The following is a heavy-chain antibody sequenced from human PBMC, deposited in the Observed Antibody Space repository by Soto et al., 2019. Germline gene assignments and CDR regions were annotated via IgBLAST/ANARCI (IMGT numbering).Heavy chain of an antibody. CDR1: SDSITNYY. Sequence: QVQLQESGPGLVKPSETLSLTCTVSSDSITNYYWSWIRQSPGKGLEWIGYIHDSGRSNYNPSLRSRVKISVDTSKKQFPLKLNSVTAADPAVYYCARGGGTRGWYWGQGTLVTVSS. CDR2: IHDSGRS. CDR3: ARGGGTRGWY. J-gene: IGHJ4*02. V-gene: IGHV4-59*01. D-gene: IGHD2-15*01.